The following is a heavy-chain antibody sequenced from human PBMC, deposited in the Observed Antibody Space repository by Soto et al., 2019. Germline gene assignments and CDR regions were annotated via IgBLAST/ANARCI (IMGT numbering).Heavy chain of an antibody. J-gene: IGHJ2*01. CDR2: ISWNSGSI. D-gene: IGHD1-26*01. Sequence: EVQLVESGGGLVQPGRSLRLSCAASGFTFDDYAMHWVRQAPGKGLEWVSGISWNSGSIGYADSVKGRFTISRDNAKNSLYLQMNSLRAEDTALYYCAKDNVEMAGRGWYFDLWGRGTLVTVSS. CDR3: AKDNVEMAGRGWYFDL. CDR1: GFTFDDYA. V-gene: IGHV3-9*01.